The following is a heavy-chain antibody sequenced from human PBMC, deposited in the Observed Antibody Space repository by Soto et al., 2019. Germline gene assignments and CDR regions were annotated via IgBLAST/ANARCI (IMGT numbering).Heavy chain of an antibody. J-gene: IGHJ2*01. Sequence: QLQLQESGSGLVKPSQTLSLTCAVSGGSISSGGYSWSWIRQPPGKGLEWIGYIFPSGSTYYNPSVKRRVTTSDDTSKNQFSLKVTSVTAADTAVYFCAGEGGRGSPDWYFDLWGRGTLVTVSS. CDR2: IFPSGST. CDR3: AGEGGRGSPDWYFDL. CDR1: GGSISSGGYS. V-gene: IGHV4-30-2*01. D-gene: IGHD1-26*01.